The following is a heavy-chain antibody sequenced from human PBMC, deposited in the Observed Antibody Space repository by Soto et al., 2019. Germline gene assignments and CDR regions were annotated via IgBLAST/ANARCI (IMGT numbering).Heavy chain of an antibody. CDR2: IHSDGSST. V-gene: IGHV3-74*01. J-gene: IGHJ3*01. Sequence: EVQLVESGGGLVQPGESLRLSCAASGFTFSYYWMHWVRQALGKGLVWVSRIHSDGSSTTYADSVNGRFTISRDNARNTVYLKMTILRDDDTAVYNCARGHRGAFDLWGQGTVVIVSS. D-gene: IGHD1-26*01. CDR1: GFTFSYYW. CDR3: ARGHRGAFDL.